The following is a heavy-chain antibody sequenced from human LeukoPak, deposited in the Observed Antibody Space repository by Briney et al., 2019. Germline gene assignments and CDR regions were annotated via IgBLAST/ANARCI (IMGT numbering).Heavy chain of an antibody. D-gene: IGHD3-3*01. CDR2: IYYSGST. J-gene: IGHJ6*03. CDR1: GGSISSGDYY. V-gene: IGHV4-30-4*08. CDR3: AREWVTILHYMDV. Sequence: SETLSLTCTVSGGSISSGDYYWSWIRQPPGKGLEWIGYIYYSGSTYYNPSLKSRVTISVDTSKNQFSLKLSSVTAADTAVYYCAREWVTILHYMDVWGKGTTVIVSS.